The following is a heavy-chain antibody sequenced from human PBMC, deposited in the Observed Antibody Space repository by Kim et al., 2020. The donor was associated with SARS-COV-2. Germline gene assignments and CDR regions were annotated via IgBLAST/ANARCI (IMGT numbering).Heavy chain of an antibody. D-gene: IGHD6-13*01. CDR2: ISSSSSYI. J-gene: IGHJ6*02. CDR1: GFTFSSYS. Sequence: GGSLRLSCAASGFTFSSYSMNWVRQAPGKGLEWVSSISSSSSYIYYADSVKGRFTISRDNAKNSLYLQMTTLGAADTAVYYCASVAPAGPTVYYYYGMDVWGQGTTVTVPS. V-gene: IGHV3-21*01. CDR3: ASVAPAGPTVYYYYGMDV.